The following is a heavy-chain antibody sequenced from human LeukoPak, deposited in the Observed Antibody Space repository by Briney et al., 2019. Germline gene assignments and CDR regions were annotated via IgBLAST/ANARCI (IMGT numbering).Heavy chain of an antibody. CDR1: GYTFTGYY. J-gene: IGHJ4*02. CDR3: ARTRYCSGGSCYSYYFDY. D-gene: IGHD2-15*01. V-gene: IGHV1-2*06. CDR2: INPNSGGT. Sequence: ASVKVSCKASGYTFTGYYMYWVRQAPGQGLEWMGRINPNSGGTNYAQKFQGRVTMTRDTSISTAYMELSRLRSDDTAVYYCARTRYCSGGSCYSYYFDYWGQGTLVTVSS.